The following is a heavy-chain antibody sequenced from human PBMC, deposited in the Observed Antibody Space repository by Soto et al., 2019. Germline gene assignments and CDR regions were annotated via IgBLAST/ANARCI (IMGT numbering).Heavy chain of an antibody. Sequence: VVPLRLPRGAVGVTFSNYGSSCVRQATGKGLEWVSAISGSGGGTFYADSVKGRFTISRDNSKNTLYLQMDGLRAEDTAVYYCAKDLRSTWVAGTFDSWGQGTLVTVSS. V-gene: IGHV3-23*01. D-gene: IGHD6-19*01. CDR1: GVTFSNYG. CDR3: AKDLRSTWVAGTFDS. CDR2: ISGSGGGT. J-gene: IGHJ4*02.